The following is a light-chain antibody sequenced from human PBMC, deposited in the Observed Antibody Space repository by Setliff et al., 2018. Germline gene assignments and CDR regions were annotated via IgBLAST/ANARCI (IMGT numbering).Light chain of an antibody. CDR1: SSDVGGYDY. CDR2: DVS. J-gene: IGLJ1*01. CDR3: FSYASSGSYV. Sequence: QSALAQPASVSGSPGQSVTISCTRSSSDVGGYDYVSWYQHHPGRAPKFMIYDVSNRPSGVSNRFSGSKSGNTASLTISGLQAEDEADYYCFSYASSGSYVFGTGTKVTVL. V-gene: IGLV2-14*03.